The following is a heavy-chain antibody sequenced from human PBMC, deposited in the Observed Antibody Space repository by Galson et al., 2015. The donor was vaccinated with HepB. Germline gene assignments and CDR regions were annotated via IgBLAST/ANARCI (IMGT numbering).Heavy chain of an antibody. CDR3: TRVRHLARGMDV. Sequence: CAISGDSVSTNIVAWNWIRQSPSRGLEWLGRTYYRSKWYNDYAVSVQSRITINPDTPRNQFSLQLNSVTPEDTGVYYCTRVRHLARGMDVWGQVATVTVSS. CDR1: GDSVSTNIVA. J-gene: IGHJ6*02. CDR2: TYYRSKWYN. V-gene: IGHV6-1*01. D-gene: IGHD5-12*01.